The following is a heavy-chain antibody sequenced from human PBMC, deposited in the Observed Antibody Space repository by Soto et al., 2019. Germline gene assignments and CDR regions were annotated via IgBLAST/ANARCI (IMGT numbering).Heavy chain of an antibody. CDR2: ISLSTNYI. D-gene: IGHD3-10*01. CDR1: GFTCSSCT. Sequence: EGQLVESGGGLVKSGGSLRLSCAASGFTCSSCTMNWVRQAPGKGLEWVSSISLSTNYIYYADSLRGRFTISRDNAKNSVYLQMNSVRAEDTAVYYCARDFRRRDRGVMRGFVGLDVWCQGTTVIVSS. V-gene: IGHV3-21*02. J-gene: IGHJ6*02. CDR3: ARDFRRRDRGVMRGFVGLDV.